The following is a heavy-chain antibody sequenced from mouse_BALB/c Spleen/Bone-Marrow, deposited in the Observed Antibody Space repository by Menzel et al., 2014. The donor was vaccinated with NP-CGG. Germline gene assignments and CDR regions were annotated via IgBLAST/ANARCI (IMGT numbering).Heavy chain of an antibody. D-gene: IGHD1-1*01. CDR3: AFITAIAY. V-gene: IGHV5-6*02. CDR2: VGGGDSYT. J-gene: IGHJ3*01. Sequence: EVMLVESGGDLVEPGGYLKLSRAASGFTFSSYGMSWVRQTPDKRLEWVATVGGGDSYTYYPDFVKGRFTISRDIAKNTLYLHMSSLKSEDTAMYYCAFITAIAYWGQGTLVPVSA. CDR1: GFTFSSYG.